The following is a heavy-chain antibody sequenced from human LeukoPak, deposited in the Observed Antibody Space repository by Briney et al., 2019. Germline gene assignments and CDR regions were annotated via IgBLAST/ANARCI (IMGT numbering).Heavy chain of an antibody. CDR1: GFTFSSYS. Sequence: PGGSLRLSCAASGFTFSSYSVNWVRQAPGKGLEWVSAISGSGGSTYYADSVKGRFTISRDNSKNTLYLQMNSLRADDTAVYYCARERIYYGSGRDLTDARLYYYYGMDVWGRGTTVTVSS. CDR3: ARERIYYGSGRDLTDARLYYYYGMDV. CDR2: ISGSGGST. J-gene: IGHJ6*02. V-gene: IGHV3-23*01. D-gene: IGHD3-10*01.